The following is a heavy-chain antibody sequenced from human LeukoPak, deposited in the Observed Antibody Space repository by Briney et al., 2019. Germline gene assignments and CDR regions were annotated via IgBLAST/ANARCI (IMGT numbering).Heavy chain of an antibody. CDR3: ARGVPYDSWSGPHYSDY. V-gene: IGHV3-30*03. CDR2: ISKDGSAT. Sequence: GGSLRLSCAASGFTFSSYAIHWVRQAPGKGPEWVAAISKDGSATFYADSVKGRFTISRDNSKNTLYLQMNSLRAEDTAVYYCARGVPYDSWSGPHYSDYWGQGTLVTVSS. D-gene: IGHD3-3*01. CDR1: GFTFSSYA. J-gene: IGHJ4*02.